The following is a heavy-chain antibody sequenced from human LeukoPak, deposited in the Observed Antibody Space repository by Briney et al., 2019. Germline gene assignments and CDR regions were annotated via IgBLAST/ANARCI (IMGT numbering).Heavy chain of an antibody. CDR2: MSSSGSTI. Sequence: GGSLRLSCAASGFTFSDYYMRWIRQAPGQGLEWVSYMSSSGSTIYYADSVKGPFTISRDNAKNSLHLHTTSLTAEATAVYSCARGRWLQGFGYWGQGTLVTVSS. V-gene: IGHV3-11*01. CDR3: ARGRWLQGFGY. J-gene: IGHJ4*02. CDR1: GFTFSDYY. D-gene: IGHD5-24*01.